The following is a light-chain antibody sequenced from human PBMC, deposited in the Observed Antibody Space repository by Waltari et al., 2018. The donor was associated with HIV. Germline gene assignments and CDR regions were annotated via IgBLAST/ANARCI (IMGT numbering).Light chain of an antibody. J-gene: IGKJ2*01. CDR1: QSVSTY. CDR2: AAS. V-gene: IGKV1-39*01. Sequence: DIQVTQSPSSLFASVGDRVTITCRTSQSVSTYLNWYQQRPGKDPNLLIHAASTLHSGVPSRFSGGGSGTDFTLTIVSLQPEDFATYYCQQSDTIPYTVGQGTKLEI. CDR3: QQSDTIPYT.